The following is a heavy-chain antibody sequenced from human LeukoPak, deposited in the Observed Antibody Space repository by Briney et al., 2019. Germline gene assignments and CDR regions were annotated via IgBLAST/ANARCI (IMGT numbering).Heavy chain of an antibody. CDR3: VRTRLSDHIVPAAERADDACDM. V-gene: IGHV4-39*07. CDR2: IHYSGST. Sequence: PSETLCLTCTVSGGSISSSRYYWGWIRQPPGKGLEWTGSIHYSGSTYYNPSLKSRVTVSVDTSENQFSLKLSSVAAADTAVYFCVRTRLSDHIVPAAERADDACDMWGQGTMVTVSS. CDR1: GGSISSSRYY. D-gene: IGHD2-2*01. J-gene: IGHJ3*02.